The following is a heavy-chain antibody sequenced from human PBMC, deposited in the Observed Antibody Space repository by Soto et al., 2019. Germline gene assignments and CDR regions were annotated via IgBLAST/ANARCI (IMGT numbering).Heavy chain of an antibody. V-gene: IGHV4-59*08. Sequence: PSETLSLTCTVSGSSISSYYWSWIRQPPGKGLEWIGYIYYSGSTNYNPSLKSRVTISVDTSKNQFSLKLSSVTAADTAVYYCARVPREEASEGVIDYYFDYWGQGTLVT. CDR2: IYYSGST. D-gene: IGHD3-16*02. CDR3: ARVPREEASEGVIDYYFDY. CDR1: GSSISSYY. J-gene: IGHJ4*02.